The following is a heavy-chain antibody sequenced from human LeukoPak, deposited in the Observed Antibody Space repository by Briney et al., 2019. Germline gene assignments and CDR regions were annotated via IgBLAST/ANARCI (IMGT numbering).Heavy chain of an antibody. V-gene: IGHV1-2*04. CDR1: GYTFTGYY. CDR2: INPNSGGT. D-gene: IGHD6-13*01. J-gene: IGHJ5*02. CDR3: ARDNRSSWYSRGSFDP. Sequence: GASVKVSCKASGYTFTGYYMHWVRQAPGQGLEWMGWINPNSGGTNYAQKFQGWVTMTRDTSISTAYMELSRLRSDDTAVYYCARDNRSSWYSRGSFDPWGQGTLVTVSS.